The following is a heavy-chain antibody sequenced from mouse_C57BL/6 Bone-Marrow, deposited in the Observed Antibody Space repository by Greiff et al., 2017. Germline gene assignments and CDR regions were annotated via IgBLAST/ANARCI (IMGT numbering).Heavy chain of an antibody. CDR2: IDPSDSYT. Sequence: QVQLQQPGAELVKPGASVKLSCKASGYTFTSYWMQWVKQRPGQGLEWIGEIDPSDSYTNYNQKFKGKATLTVDTSSSTAYMQLSSLTSEDSAVYYCARGDYAFAYWGQGTLVTVSA. J-gene: IGHJ3*01. V-gene: IGHV1-50*01. CDR3: ARGDYAFAY. D-gene: IGHD2-4*01. CDR1: GYTFTSYW.